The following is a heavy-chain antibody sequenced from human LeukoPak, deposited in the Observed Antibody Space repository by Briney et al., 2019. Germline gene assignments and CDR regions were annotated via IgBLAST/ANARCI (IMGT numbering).Heavy chain of an antibody. J-gene: IGHJ4*02. V-gene: IGHV4-59*01. CDR3: ASSPPDSSGYYSN. Sequence: PSETLSLTCTVSGGSISSYYWSWIRQPPGKGLEWIGYIYYSGSTNYNPSLKSRVTISVDTSKNQFSLKLSSVTAADTAVYYCASSPPDSSGYYSNWGQGTLVTDSS. CDR1: GGSISSYY. D-gene: IGHD3-22*01. CDR2: IYYSGST.